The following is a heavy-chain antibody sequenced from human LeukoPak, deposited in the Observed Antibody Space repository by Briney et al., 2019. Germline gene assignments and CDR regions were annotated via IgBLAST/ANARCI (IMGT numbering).Heavy chain of an antibody. CDR1: GFTFSSYS. J-gene: IGHJ3*02. D-gene: IGHD3-10*01. CDR2: INVASSTK. Sequence: PGGSLRLSCAASGFTFSSYSMNWVRQAPGKGLEWISYINVASSTKYYADSVKGRFTLSRDNAKNSLYLHMNSLRDEDTAVYYCASRPYNDAVDIWGQGTMVTVSS. CDR3: ASRPYNDAVDI. V-gene: IGHV3-48*02.